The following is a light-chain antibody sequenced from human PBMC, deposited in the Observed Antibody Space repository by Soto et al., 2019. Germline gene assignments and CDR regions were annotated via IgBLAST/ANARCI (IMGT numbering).Light chain of an antibody. CDR3: QSYDSSLSAVI. CDR2: GNS. CDR1: SSNIGARYD. Sequence: QSVLTQPPSVSGAPGQRVTISCTGSSSNIGARYDVHWYQQLPGTAPKLLIYGNSIRPLGVPDRFSGSKSGTSASLAITGLQADDEADYYCQSYDSSLSAVIFGGGTKLIVL. V-gene: IGLV1-40*01. J-gene: IGLJ2*01.